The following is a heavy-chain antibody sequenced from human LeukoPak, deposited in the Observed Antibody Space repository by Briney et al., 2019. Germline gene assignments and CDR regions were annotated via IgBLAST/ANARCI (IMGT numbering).Heavy chain of an antibody. CDR1: GFTVRSNF. D-gene: IGHD1-26*01. CDR3: ARDREVGDGIDSFDI. CDR2: IYSGGST. Sequence: PGGSLRLSCAASGFTVRSNFMTWVRQAPGKGLEWVSVIYSGGSTYYAESVKGRFTISRDKSKNTLYLQMNSLRAEDTAVYYCARDREVGDGIDSFDIWGQGTMVTVSS. J-gene: IGHJ3*02. V-gene: IGHV3-66*01.